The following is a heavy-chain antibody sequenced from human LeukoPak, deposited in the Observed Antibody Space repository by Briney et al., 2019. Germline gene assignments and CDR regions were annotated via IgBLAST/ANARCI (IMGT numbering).Heavy chain of an antibody. CDR1: GFTFCSYG. CDR3: AKEGYCSSTSCYYFDY. D-gene: IGHD2-2*01. J-gene: IGHJ4*02. Sequence: PGGSLRLSCAASGFTFCSYGMHWVRQAPGKGLEWVAFIRYDGSNKYYADSVKGRFTISKDNSKNTLYLQMNSLRAEDTAVYYCAKEGYCSSTSCYYFDYWGQGTLVTVSS. V-gene: IGHV3-30*02. CDR2: IRYDGSNK.